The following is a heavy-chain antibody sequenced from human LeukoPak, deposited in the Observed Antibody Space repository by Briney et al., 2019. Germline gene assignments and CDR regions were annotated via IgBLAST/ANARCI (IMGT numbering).Heavy chain of an antibody. CDR1: GFTFTGYY. D-gene: IGHD4-17*01. V-gene: IGHV1-2*04. Sequence: ASVKVSCKASGFTFTGYYIHWVRQAPGHGLEWMGWINANSGDTNYAQKFRGWVTMTRDTSLSTAYVGLSRLRSDDTAVYYCARDGATVATPFFDYWGQGTLVTVSS. CDR2: INANSGDT. CDR3: ARDGATVATPFFDY. J-gene: IGHJ4*02.